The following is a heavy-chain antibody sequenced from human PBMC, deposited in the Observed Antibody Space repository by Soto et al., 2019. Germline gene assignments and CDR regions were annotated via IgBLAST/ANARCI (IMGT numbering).Heavy chain of an antibody. CDR2: LIPIFGTA. CDR1: GGTFSSYA. V-gene: IGHV1-69*01. D-gene: IGHD6-6*01. Sequence: QVQLVQSGAEVKKPGSSVKVSCKASGGTFSSYAISWVRQAPGQGLEWMGGLIPIFGTANYAQKFQRRVTITADESTSTAYIELTRLRSEDTAVYYCARAHSSSSSLCFWGQGTLVTVSS. CDR3: ARAHSSSSSLCF. J-gene: IGHJ4*02.